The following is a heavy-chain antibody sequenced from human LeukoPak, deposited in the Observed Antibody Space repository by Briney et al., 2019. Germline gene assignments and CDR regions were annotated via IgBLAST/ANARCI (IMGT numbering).Heavy chain of an antibody. J-gene: IGHJ4*02. D-gene: IGHD6-25*01. CDR2: IYYSGST. Sequence: SETLSLTCTVSGGSITHYYWSWVRQPPGKGLEWIGYIYYSGSTDYNPSLKSRVTISVDTSKNQFSLELSSVTAADTAVYYCARRQTSGWVYFDYWGQGTLVTVSS. V-gene: IGHV4-59*08. CDR3: ARRQTSGWVYFDY. CDR1: GGSITHYY.